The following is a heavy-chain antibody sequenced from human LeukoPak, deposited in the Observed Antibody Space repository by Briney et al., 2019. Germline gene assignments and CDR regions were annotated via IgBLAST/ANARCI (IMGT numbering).Heavy chain of an antibody. Sequence: SETLSLTCTVSGGSISSYSWSWIRQPPGKGLEWIGYIYHSGSTYYNPSLKSRVTISVDRSKNQFSLKLSSVTAADTAVYYCARTEIHCSGGSCYPDAFDIWGQGTMVTVSS. CDR3: ARTEIHCSGGSCYPDAFDI. D-gene: IGHD2-15*01. CDR2: IYHSGST. CDR1: GGSISSYS. J-gene: IGHJ3*02. V-gene: IGHV4-30-2*01.